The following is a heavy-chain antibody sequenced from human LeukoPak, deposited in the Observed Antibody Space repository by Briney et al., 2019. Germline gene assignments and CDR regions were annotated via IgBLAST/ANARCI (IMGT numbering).Heavy chain of an antibody. CDR3: ARDNSVGDNAWWFDP. V-gene: IGHV1-46*01. CDR2: INPTGGST. J-gene: IGHJ5*02. CDR1: GYTFTSYY. Sequence: ASVKVSCKASGYTFTSYYMHWVRQAPGLGLEWMGLINPTGGSTGYAQKFQGRVTMTRDMSTSTDYMELSSLRSEDTAIYYCARDNSVGDNAWWFDPWGQGTLVTVSS. D-gene: IGHD1-26*01.